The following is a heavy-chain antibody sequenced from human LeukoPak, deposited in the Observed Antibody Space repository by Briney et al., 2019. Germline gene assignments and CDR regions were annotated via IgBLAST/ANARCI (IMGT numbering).Heavy chain of an antibody. CDR3: ARERGRYSSGWEAFDY. CDR2: ISAYSGNT. V-gene: IGHV1-18*01. J-gene: IGHJ4*02. Sequence: AASVKVSCKASGYTFSSYVIDWVRQAPGQGLEWMGWISAYSGNTNYAQKFQDRVTMTTDTSTSTAYMELRNLRSDDTAVYYCARERGRYSSGWEAFDYWGQGTLVTVSS. D-gene: IGHD6-19*01. CDR1: GYTFSSYV.